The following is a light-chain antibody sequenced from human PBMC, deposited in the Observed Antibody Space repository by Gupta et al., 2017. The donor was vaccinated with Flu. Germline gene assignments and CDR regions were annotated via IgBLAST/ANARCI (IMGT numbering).Light chain of an antibody. J-gene: IGLJ1*01. CDR2: DVN. V-gene: IGLV2-8*01. CDR3: SSWARSKKI. Sequence: QSTLTQPPSASGSRRQTVAISCSGTSSDVGGYTYVSWYQQHPGKAPKLIIYDVNKRPSGVPDRFSGSKSGNTASLIVSGLQAEDEADYYCSSWARSKKIFGTGTRVTVL. CDR1: SSDVGGYTY.